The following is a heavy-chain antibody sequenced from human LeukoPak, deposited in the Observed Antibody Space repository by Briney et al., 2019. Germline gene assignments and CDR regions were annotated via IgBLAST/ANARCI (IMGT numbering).Heavy chain of an antibody. CDR1: GFTFSSYA. D-gene: IGHD5-18*01. Sequence: PGGSLRLSCAASGFTFSSYAMHWVRQAPGKGLEWVAVISYDGSNKYYADSVKGRFTISRDHSKNTLYLQMNSLRAEDTAVYYCARDWVEGTAMVTGFDYWGQGTLVTVSS. CDR3: ARDWVEGTAMVTGFDY. CDR2: ISYDGSNK. V-gene: IGHV3-30*04. J-gene: IGHJ4*02.